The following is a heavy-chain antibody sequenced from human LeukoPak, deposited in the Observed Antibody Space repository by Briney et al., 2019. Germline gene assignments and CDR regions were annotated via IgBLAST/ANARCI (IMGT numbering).Heavy chain of an antibody. D-gene: IGHD3-10*01. J-gene: IGHJ4*02. Sequence: PGGSLRLSCAASGFTVSSNYMSWVRQAPGKGLEWVSVIYSGGSTYYADSVKGRLTISRDNSKNTLYLQMNSLRAEDTAVYYCAREPLPSEYYFDYWGQGTLVTVSS. V-gene: IGHV3-53*01. CDR3: AREPLPSEYYFDY. CDR1: GFTVSSNY. CDR2: IYSGGST.